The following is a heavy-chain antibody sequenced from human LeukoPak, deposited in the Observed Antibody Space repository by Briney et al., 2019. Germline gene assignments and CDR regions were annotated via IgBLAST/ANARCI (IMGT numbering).Heavy chain of an antibody. CDR1: GYSFTNYA. CDR2: IHTGNGFT. V-gene: IGHV1-3*04. J-gene: IGHJ4*02. Sequence: GASVKVSCKASGYSFTNYAFHWVRQAPGQSLEWMGWIHTGNGFTRYSQKFQGRVTITRDTSASTAYMELSSLGSEDTAVYYCARDQSAYLDYWGQGTLVTVSS. D-gene: IGHD3-16*01. CDR3: ARDQSAYLDY.